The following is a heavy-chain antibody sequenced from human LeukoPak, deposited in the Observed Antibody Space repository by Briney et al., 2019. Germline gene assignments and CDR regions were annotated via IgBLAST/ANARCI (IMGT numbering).Heavy chain of an antibody. CDR2: ISYDGSNK. V-gene: IGHV3-30*09. CDR3: ARDSYYDSSGYVN. Sequence: PGGSLRLSCAASGFTFSSYAMHWVRQAPGKGLEWVAVISYDGSNKYYADSVKGRFAISRDNSKNTLYLQMNSLRAEDTAVYYCARDSYYDSSGYVNWGQGTLVTVSS. CDR1: GFTFSSYA. D-gene: IGHD3-22*01. J-gene: IGHJ4*02.